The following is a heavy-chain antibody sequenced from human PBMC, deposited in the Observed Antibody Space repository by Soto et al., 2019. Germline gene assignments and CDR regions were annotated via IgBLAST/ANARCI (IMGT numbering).Heavy chain of an antibody. V-gene: IGHV3-30-3*01. J-gene: IGHJ4*02. CDR1: GFTFSSYA. D-gene: IGHD1-26*01. CDR2: ISYDGSNK. Sequence: QVQLVESGGGVVQSGRSLRLSCAASGFTFSSYAMHWVRQAPGKGLEWVAVISYDGSNKYYADSVKGRFTISRDNSKNTLYLQMNSLRAEDTAVYYCARVRVSGIYYFDYWGQGTLVTVSS. CDR3: ARVRVSGIYYFDY.